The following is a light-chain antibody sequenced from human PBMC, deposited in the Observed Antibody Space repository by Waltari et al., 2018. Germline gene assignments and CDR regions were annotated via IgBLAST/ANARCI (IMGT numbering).Light chain of an antibody. CDR1: QSVSSN. J-gene: IGKJ5*01. CDR2: GAS. Sequence: EIVMTQSPVTLSVSPGARATLSFRASQSVSSNFVGYQHKPGQAPRLLIYGASTRATGIPDRFSGSGSGTEFSLTISSLQSEDFAVFYCQQYNNWPAITFGQGTRLEIK. CDR3: QQYNNWPAIT. V-gene: IGKV3D-15*01.